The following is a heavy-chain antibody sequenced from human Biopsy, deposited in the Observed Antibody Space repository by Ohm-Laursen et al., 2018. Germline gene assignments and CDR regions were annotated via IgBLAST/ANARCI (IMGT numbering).Heavy chain of an antibody. CDR2: ISGNAFST. CDR1: GFSFTSYA. Sequence: SLRLSCSASGFSFTSYAMRWVRQAPGKGLEWVSSISGNAFSTDYADSVKGRFTVSRDNSKNTLSLHMSTLIADDTGTYYCAKEANYYDRPARFDSWGQGTLVTVSS. D-gene: IGHD3-22*01. J-gene: IGHJ4*02. V-gene: IGHV3-23*01. CDR3: AKEANYYDRPARFDS.